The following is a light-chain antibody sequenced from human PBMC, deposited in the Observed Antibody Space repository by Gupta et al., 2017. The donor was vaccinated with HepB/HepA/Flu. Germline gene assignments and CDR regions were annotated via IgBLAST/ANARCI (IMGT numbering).Light chain of an antibody. J-gene: IGKJ5*01. V-gene: IGKV3-11*01. CDR3: QQRSNWPPAIT. Sequence: EIVLTQSPATLSLSPGERATLSCRASLSVSIYLAWYQQKPGQAPRLLIYDASNRATGIPARFSGSGSGTDFTLTISSLEPEDFAVYYCQQRSNWPPAITFGQGTRLEIK. CDR1: LSVSIY. CDR2: DAS.